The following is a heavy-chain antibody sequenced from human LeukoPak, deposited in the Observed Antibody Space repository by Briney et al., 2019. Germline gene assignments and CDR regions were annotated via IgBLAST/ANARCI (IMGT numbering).Heavy chain of an antibody. D-gene: IGHD3-10*01. CDR2: ISYDGSNK. Sequence: GGSLRLSCAASGFTFSSYGMNWVRQAPGKGLEWVAVISYDGSNKYYADSVKGRFTISRDNSKNTLYLQMNSLRAEDTAVYYCAKDLRFAPGVFDYWGQGTLVTVSS. J-gene: IGHJ4*02. V-gene: IGHV3-30*02. CDR1: GFTFSSYG. CDR3: AKDLRFAPGVFDY.